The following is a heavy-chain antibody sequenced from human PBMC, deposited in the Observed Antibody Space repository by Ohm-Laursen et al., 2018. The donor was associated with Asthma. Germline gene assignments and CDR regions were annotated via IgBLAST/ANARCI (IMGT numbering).Heavy chain of an antibody. CDR1: GYTFTGYY. CDR2: INPNSGGT. Sequence: ASVKVSCKASGYTFTGYYMHWVRQAPGQGLEWMGWINPNSGGTNYAQKFQGWVTMTRNTSISTAYMELSSLRSENTAVYYCAREVRFYDYIWGSYRSGPYYYGMDVWGQGTTVTVSS. V-gene: IGHV1-2*04. J-gene: IGHJ6*02. D-gene: IGHD3-16*02. CDR3: AREVRFYDYIWGSYRSGPYYYGMDV.